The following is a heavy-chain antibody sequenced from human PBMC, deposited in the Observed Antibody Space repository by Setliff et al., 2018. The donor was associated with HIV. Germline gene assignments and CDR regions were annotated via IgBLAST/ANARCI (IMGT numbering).Heavy chain of an antibody. CDR1: GFTLTFYY. CDR2: IKPNDGAS. V-gene: IGHV1-46*01. CDR3: VREGHCVGVKCYSTDV. J-gene: IGHJ6*02. Sequence: ASVKVSCKASGFTLTFYYMHWGRQAPGQGLEWMGMIKPNDGASTHAQNFQGRVTMTRDTSTSTVYMELSSLRSEDTAVYYCVREGHCVGVKCYSTDVWGQGTTVTVSS. D-gene: IGHD2-15*01.